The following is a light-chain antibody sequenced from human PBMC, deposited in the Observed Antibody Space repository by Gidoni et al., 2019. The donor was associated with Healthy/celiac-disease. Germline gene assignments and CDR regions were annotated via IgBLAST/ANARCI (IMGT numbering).Light chain of an antibody. CDR3: QQRYCTPRGT. Sequence: SQMQQSPSSLSASVGDRVTITCRARQSMSSYLNWYQQQPGKAPTPLIYAASSLQSGVPSRFRSSGSATDFTLTISSLQHADFLTSYCQQRYCTPRGTFGPGTKVDIK. J-gene: IGKJ3*01. CDR2: AAS. V-gene: IGKV1-39*01. CDR1: QSMSSY.